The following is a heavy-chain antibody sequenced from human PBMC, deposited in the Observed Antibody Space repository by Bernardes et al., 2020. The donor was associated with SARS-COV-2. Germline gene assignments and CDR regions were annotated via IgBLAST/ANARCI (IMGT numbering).Heavy chain of an antibody. Sequence: GGSLRLSCAASGFTFSNYAMNWVRQAPGKGLEWVSGISGRGGTTFYADSVKGRFTVSRDNFKNMLYLQLNSLRSDDTAVYYCARDRPQYCSGGSCYDTGYYYYYGMDVWGQGTLVTVSS. CDR2: ISGRGGTT. CDR1: GFTFSNYA. V-gene: IGHV3-23*01. J-gene: IGHJ6*02. CDR3: ARDRPQYCSGGSCYDTGYYYYYGMDV. D-gene: IGHD2-15*01.